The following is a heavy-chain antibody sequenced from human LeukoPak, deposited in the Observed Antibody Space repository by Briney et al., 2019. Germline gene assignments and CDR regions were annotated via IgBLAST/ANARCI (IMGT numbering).Heavy chain of an antibody. J-gene: IGHJ4*02. CDR1: GYTFTGYY. CDR3: ARAGRLRYFDWPIRNY. V-gene: IGHV1-2*02. D-gene: IGHD3-9*01. Sequence: ASVKVSCTASGYTFTGYYMHWVRQAPGQGLEWMGWINPNSGGTNYAQKFQGRVTMTRDTSISTAYMELSRLRSDDTAVYYCARAGRLRYFDWPIRNYWGQGTLVTVSS. CDR2: INPNSGGT.